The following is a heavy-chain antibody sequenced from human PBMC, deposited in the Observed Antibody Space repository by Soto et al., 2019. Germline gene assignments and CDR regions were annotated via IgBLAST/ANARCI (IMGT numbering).Heavy chain of an antibody. Sequence: SETLSLTCTVSGGSISSGGYYWSWIRQHPGKGLEWIGYIYYSGSTYYNPSLKSRVTISVDMSKNKFSLKLSSATAADTAVYYCARGGTGTVYFDYWGQGTLVTVSS. V-gene: IGHV4-31*03. D-gene: IGHD1-1*01. CDR2: IYYSGST. J-gene: IGHJ4*02. CDR1: GGSISSGGYY. CDR3: ARGGTGTVYFDY.